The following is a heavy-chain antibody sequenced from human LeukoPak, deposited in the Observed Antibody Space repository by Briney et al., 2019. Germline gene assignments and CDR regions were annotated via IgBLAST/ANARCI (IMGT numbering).Heavy chain of an antibody. J-gene: IGHJ4*02. D-gene: IGHD2/OR15-2a*01. CDR1: GFTFSSYS. CDR3: AKGYPANIYYFDY. Sequence: GGSLRLSCAASGFTFSSYSMNWVRQAPGKGLEWVSAISGSGGSTYYADSVRGRLTISRDNSKNTLYLQMNSLRAEDTAVYYCAKGYPANIYYFDYWGQGTLVTVSS. V-gene: IGHV3-23*01. CDR2: ISGSGGST.